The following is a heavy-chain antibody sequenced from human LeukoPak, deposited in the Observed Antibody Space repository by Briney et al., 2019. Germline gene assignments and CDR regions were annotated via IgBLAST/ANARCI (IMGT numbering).Heavy chain of an antibody. CDR3: ARARRLVHWFDP. Sequence: SETLSLTCAVYGGSFSGYYWSWIRQPPGKGLEWIGEINHSGSTNYNPSLKSRVTISVDTSKNQFSLKLCSVTAADTAVYYCARARRLVHWFDPWGQGTLVTVSS. CDR1: GGSFSGYY. D-gene: IGHD6-19*01. J-gene: IGHJ5*02. V-gene: IGHV4-34*01. CDR2: INHSGST.